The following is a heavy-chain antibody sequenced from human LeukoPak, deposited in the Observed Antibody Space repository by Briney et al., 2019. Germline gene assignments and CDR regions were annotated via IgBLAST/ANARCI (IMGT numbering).Heavy chain of an antibody. CDR1: GYTFTGYY. Sequence: ASVKVSCKASGYTFTGYYMHWVRQAPGQGLEWMGWINPNSGGTNYAQKFQGRVTMTRDTSISTAYMELSRLRSDDTAVYYCARDYWRGIVVVPAAFNWFDPWGQGTLVTVSS. V-gene: IGHV1-2*02. CDR2: INPNSGGT. D-gene: IGHD2-2*01. J-gene: IGHJ5*02. CDR3: ARDYWRGIVVVPAAFNWFDP.